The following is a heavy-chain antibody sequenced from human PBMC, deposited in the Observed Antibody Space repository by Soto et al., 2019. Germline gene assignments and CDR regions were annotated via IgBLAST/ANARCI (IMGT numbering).Heavy chain of an antibody. CDR3: ASCSMITFGGVIVDDAFAM. CDR1: GFTVSSNY. V-gene: IGHV3-53*01. J-gene: IGHJ3*02. Sequence: EVQLVESGGGLIQPGGSLRLSCAASGFTVSSNYMSWVRQTPGKGLEWVSIIYSGGSSYYADSVKGRFTISRDNSKNTLXXQMNSLRAEDTAVYYCASCSMITFGGVIVDDAFAMWGQGTMVSVSS. D-gene: IGHD3-16*02. CDR2: IYSGGSS.